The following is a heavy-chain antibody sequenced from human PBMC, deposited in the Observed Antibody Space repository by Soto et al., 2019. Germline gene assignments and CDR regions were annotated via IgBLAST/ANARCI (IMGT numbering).Heavy chain of an antibody. Sequence: AASVKVSCKASGGTFSSYAISWVRQAPGQGLEWMGGIIPIFGTANYAQKFQGRVTITADKSTSTAYMELSSLRSEDTAVYYCARGPTYYYDSSGYYYNYWGQGTLVTVSS. CDR2: IIPIFGTA. CDR1: GGTFSSYA. J-gene: IGHJ4*02. CDR3: ARGPTYYYDSSGYYYNY. V-gene: IGHV1-69*06. D-gene: IGHD3-22*01.